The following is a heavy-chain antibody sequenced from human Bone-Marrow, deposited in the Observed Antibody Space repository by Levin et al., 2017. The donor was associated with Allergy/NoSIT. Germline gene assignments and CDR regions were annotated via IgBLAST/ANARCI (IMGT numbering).Heavy chain of an antibody. Sequence: ASVKVSCKSSRYTFTNFDINWVRQTTAHPPPPPPRLHTRSDNKGYAQKFQGRVTMTRNTSISTVYMELSNLASDDTAVYYCARGLAYEISTVMSPFDIWGQGTMVTVSS. CDR3: ARGLAYEISTVMSPFDI. D-gene: IGHD3-9*01. CDR1: RYTFTNFD. V-gene: IGHV1-8*01. CDR2: LHTRSDNK. J-gene: IGHJ3*02.